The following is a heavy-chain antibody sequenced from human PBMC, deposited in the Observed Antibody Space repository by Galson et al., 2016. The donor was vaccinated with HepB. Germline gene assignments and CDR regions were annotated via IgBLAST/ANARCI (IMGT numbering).Heavy chain of an antibody. V-gene: IGHV4-4*07. J-gene: IGHJ3*02. D-gene: IGHD2-2*01. CDR2: VYTSGNT. CDR3: ARPLIGTRGAFDI. CDR1: GGSIRSYY. Sequence: SETLSLTCTVSGGSIRSYYWSWIRQPAGKGLEWIGRVYTSGNTNYNPSLKSRISMSVETSKNQFSLKLYSVTAADTAAYYCARPLIGTRGAFDIWGQGTMVTVSS.